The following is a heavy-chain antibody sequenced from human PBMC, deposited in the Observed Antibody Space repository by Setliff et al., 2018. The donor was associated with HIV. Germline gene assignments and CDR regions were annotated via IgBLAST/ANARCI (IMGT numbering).Heavy chain of an antibody. J-gene: IGHJ6*03. D-gene: IGHD3-10*01. V-gene: IGHV4-34*01. CDR1: GGSFSGYY. CDR3: ARGVKGVIITYYYYCMDV. CDR2: VNHSGRT. Sequence: PSETLSLTCAVYGGSFSGYYWTWVRQSPGKGLEWIGEVNHSGRTNYNPSLKSRLAISGDMSENQFSLSLRSVTAADTAVYYCARGVKGVIITYYYYCMDVWGKGTAVTVSS.